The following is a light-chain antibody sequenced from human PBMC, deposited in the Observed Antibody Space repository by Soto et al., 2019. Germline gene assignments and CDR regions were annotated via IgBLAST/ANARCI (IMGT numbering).Light chain of an antibody. J-gene: IGLJ1*01. CDR3: AAWDESLNGL. Sequence: QSVLMQPPSVSGTPGQRVTISCSERSSNIGANNVYWYQQFPGTATKLLIYEDDQRPSGVPDRFSGSKSGTSASLAISGLRSEDEADYYCAAWDESLNGLFGSGTTVNVL. CDR1: SSNIGANN. CDR2: EDD. V-gene: IGLV1-47*01.